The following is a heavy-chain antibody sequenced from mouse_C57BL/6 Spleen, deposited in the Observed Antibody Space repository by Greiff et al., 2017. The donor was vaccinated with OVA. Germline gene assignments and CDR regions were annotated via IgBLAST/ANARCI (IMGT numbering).Heavy chain of an antibody. V-gene: IGHV1-22*01. CDR1: GFTFTHYN. CDR3: AGYYGNYYDAMDY. D-gene: IGHD2-1*01. J-gene: IGHJ4*01. Sequence: EVMLMESGPVLVKPGASVKLSCMASGFTFTHYNMHWVKQIHLKSLVLIGHLNLNNVGTSYNQKFKGKATLTVNKSSSTAYMELRSLTSEDSAVYYCAGYYGNYYDAMDYWGQGTSVTVSS. CDR2: LNLNNVGT.